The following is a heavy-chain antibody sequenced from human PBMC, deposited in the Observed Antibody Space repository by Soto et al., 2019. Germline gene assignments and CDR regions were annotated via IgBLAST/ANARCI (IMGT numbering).Heavy chain of an antibody. CDR3: AKGAGYYYYGMDV. J-gene: IGHJ6*02. CDR2: ISWNSGSI. Sequence: GGSLRLSCAASGFNFDDYAMHWVRQAPGKGLEWVSGISWNSGSIGYADSVKGRFTISRDNAKNSLYLQMNSLRAEDTAVYYCAKGAGYYYYGMDVWGQGTTVTVSS. CDR1: GFNFDDYA. V-gene: IGHV3-9*01.